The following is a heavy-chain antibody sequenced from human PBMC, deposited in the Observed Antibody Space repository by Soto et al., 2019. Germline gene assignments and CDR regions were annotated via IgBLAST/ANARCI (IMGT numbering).Heavy chain of an antibody. CDR1: GFIFSDYA. CDR2: ISGTRGRQRNT. D-gene: IGHD5-12*01. Sequence: GGSLRLSCAASGFIFSDYAMTWVRQAPGKGLEWVSTISGTRGRQRNTFYTASVKGRFTVTRDNSKNTLFLQMNSLRVEDTAVYYCAKTMSRLGGYDMTWLAPWGQGTLVTVSS. V-gene: IGHV3-23*01. CDR3: AKTMSRLGGYDMTWLAP. J-gene: IGHJ5*02.